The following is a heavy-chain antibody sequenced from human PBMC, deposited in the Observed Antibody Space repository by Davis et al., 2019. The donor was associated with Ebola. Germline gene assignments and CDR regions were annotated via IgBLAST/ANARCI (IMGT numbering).Heavy chain of an antibody. V-gene: IGHV3-7*01. CDR3: ARDPNLRDV. D-gene: IGHD1-14*01. J-gene: IGHJ6*04. CDR2: IRQDGSDK. Sequence: PGGSLRLSCAASGFTFSTYWMTWVRQAPGKGLEWVANIRQDGSDKFYVDSVKGRFTISRDNAKSSLYLQMNSLRDEDTAVYYCARDPNLRDVWGKGTTVTVSS. CDR1: GFTFSTYW.